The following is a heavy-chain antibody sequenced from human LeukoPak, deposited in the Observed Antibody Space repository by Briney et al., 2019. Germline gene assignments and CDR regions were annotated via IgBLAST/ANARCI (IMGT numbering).Heavy chain of an antibody. D-gene: IGHD5-18*01. CDR1: GFTFKNYA. Sequence: PGGSLTLSCGASGFTFKNYAMSWVRQTPGMGLEWVSAISDNDGSTYYTDSVKGRSTISRDNSKDTVYLQMNNLRAADTALYFCVRHDSYIPFWGQGSLVTVSS. J-gene: IGHJ1*01. V-gene: IGHV3-23*01. CDR3: VRHDSYIPF. CDR2: ISDNDGST.